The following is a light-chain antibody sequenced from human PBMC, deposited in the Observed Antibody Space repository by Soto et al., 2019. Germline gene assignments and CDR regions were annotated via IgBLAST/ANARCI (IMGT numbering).Light chain of an antibody. CDR2: NDR. CDR1: NIGYKR. V-gene: IGLV3-21*02. CDR3: QVWDDRGLHVV. Sequence: SYELTQAPSVSVAPGQTARLTCGGDNIGYKRVHWYQQRPGQAPVLVVYNDRDRPSGIPERFSGSNSGNTATLTISRVEGGDEADDYCQVWDDRGLHVVFGRGTKLTVL. J-gene: IGLJ3*02.